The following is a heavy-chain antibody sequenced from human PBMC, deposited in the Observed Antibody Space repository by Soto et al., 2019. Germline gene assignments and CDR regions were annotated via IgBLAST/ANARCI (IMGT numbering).Heavy chain of an antibody. Sequence: ASVKVSCKASGYTFTSYGISWVRQAPGQGLEWMGWISAYNGNTNYAQKLQGRVTMTTDTSTSTAYMELRSLRSDDTAVYYCAITAAGTHYFYFDYWGQGTLVTVSS. J-gene: IGHJ4*02. CDR1: GYTFTSYG. D-gene: IGHD6-13*01. V-gene: IGHV1-18*01. CDR2: ISAYNGNT. CDR3: AITAAGTHYFYFDY.